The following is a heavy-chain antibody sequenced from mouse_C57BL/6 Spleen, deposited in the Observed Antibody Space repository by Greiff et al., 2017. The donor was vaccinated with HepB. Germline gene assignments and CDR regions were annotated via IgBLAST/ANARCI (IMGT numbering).Heavy chain of an antibody. CDR1: GYAFSSYW. J-gene: IGHJ3*01. Sequence: VHLVESGAELVKPGASVKISCKASGYAFSSYWMNWVKQRPGKGLEWIGQIYPGDGDTNYNGKFKGKATLTADKSSSTAYMQLSSLTSEDSTVYFYARSGAFAYWGQGTLVTVSA. CDR3: ARSGAFAY. V-gene: IGHV1-80*01. D-gene: IGHD3-1*01. CDR2: IYPGDGDT.